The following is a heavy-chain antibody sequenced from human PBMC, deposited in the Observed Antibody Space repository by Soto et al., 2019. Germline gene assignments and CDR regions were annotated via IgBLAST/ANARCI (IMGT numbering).Heavy chain of an antibody. CDR2: IIPALDIE. J-gene: IGHJ4*02. CDR1: GGTLSTYT. CDR3: AAVAGTSAFVGYFEY. Sequence: QGLLVQSGAEVKKPGSSVKVSCKAPGGTLSTYTLTWLRQAPGQGPEWMGRIIPALDIEEYAQQFQGRVTITADTSTSTAYMELHSLRSDDTAVYDCAAVAGTSAFVGYFEYWGQGTLVTVAS. D-gene: IGHD6-19*01. V-gene: IGHV1-69*02.